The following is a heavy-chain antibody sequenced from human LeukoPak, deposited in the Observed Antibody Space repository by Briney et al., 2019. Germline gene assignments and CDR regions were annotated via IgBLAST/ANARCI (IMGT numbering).Heavy chain of an antibody. Sequence: SETLSLTCTVSGGSISSYYWSWIRQPPGKGLEWIGYIYYSGSTNYNPSLKSRVTISVDTSKNQFSLKLSSVTAADTAVYYCASLSSSWYGWGQGTLVTVSS. V-gene: IGHV4-59*01. CDR3: ASLSSSWYG. CDR1: GGSISSYY. J-gene: IGHJ4*02. CDR2: IYYSGST. D-gene: IGHD6-13*01.